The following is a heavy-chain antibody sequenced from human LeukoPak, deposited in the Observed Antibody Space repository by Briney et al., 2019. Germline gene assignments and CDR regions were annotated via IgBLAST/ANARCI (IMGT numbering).Heavy chain of an antibody. V-gene: IGHV4-61*08. CDR1: GGSISSGGYY. Sequence: PSETLSLTCTVSGGSISSGGYYWSWIRQHPGKGLEWIGYIYYSGSTNYNPSLKSRVTISVDTSKNQFSLKLSSVTAADTAVYYCAGLVTQGDAFDIWGQGTMVTVSS. J-gene: IGHJ3*02. D-gene: IGHD3-9*01. CDR3: AGLVTQGDAFDI. CDR2: IYYSGST.